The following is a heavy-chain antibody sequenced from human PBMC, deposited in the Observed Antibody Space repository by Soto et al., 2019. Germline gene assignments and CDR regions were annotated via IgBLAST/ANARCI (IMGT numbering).Heavy chain of an antibody. CDR1: GVSLSNAY. V-gene: IGHV3-15*01. CDR2: IRSKSAGGTT. D-gene: IGHD6-25*01. Sequence: EVQLVESGGGLIKPGESLRLSCVASGVSLSNAYMTWVRQAPGKGLEWVGRIRSKSAGGTTDNAAPVQGRFTISRDDSKNTLYLQMNSLKTEDTGVYYCALSGQPAWGQGTLVTFSP. J-gene: IGHJ5*02. CDR3: ALSGQPA.